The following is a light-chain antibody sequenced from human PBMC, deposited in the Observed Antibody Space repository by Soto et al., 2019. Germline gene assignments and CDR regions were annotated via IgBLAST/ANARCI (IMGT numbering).Light chain of an antibody. CDR2: DVS. Sequence: QSVLTQPRSVSGSPGQSVTISCTVTSSHVGGSNYVSWYQQLPGKAPKLMIYDVSQRPSRVPDRFSGSKAGNTASLTTSGLQSEDEADYFCCSYAGSLYGYVFGSGTKVTGL. CDR1: SSHVGGSNY. CDR3: CSYAGSLYGYV. V-gene: IGLV2-11*01. J-gene: IGLJ1*01.